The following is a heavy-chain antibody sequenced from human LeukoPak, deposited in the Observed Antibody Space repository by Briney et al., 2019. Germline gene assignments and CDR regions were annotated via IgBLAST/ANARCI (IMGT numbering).Heavy chain of an antibody. CDR1: GFTFSSYS. D-gene: IGHD3-3*01. CDR2: ISSSSSYI. Sequence: PGGSLRLSCAASGFTFSSYSMNWVRQVPGKRLEWVSSISSSSSYIYYADSVKGRFTISRDNAKNSLYLQMNSLRAEDTAVYYCARDLHLGFWSGLNPYYYYGMDVWGQGTTDTVSS. CDR3: ARDLHLGFWSGLNPYYYYGMDV. V-gene: IGHV3-21*01. J-gene: IGHJ6*02.